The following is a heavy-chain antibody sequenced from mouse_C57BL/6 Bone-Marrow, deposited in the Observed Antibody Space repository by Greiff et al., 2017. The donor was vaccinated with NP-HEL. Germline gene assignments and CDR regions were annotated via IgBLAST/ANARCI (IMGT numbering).Heavy chain of an antibody. CDR3: ARIGFITTVVATRYFDV. V-gene: IGHV1-50*01. J-gene: IGHJ1*03. D-gene: IGHD1-1*01. CDR1: GYTFTSYW. Sequence: QVQLQQPGAELVKPGASVKLSCKASGYTFTSYWMQWVKQRPGQGLEWIGEIDPSDSYTNYNQKFKGKATLTVDTSSSTAYMQLSSLTSEDSAVYYCARIGFITTVVATRYFDVWGTGTTVTVSS. CDR2: IDPSDSYT.